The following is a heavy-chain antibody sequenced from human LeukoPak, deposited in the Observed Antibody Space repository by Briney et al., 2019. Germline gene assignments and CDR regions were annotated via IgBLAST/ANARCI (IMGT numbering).Heavy chain of an antibody. CDR1: GGSISSYY. CDR2: IYYSGST. D-gene: IGHD3-22*01. Sequence: SETLSLTCTVSGGSISSYYWSWIRQPPGKGQGWIGNIYYSGSTNYNPSLKSRVTISVDTSKNQFSLKLSSVTAADTAVYYCARGHYDSSGYYYGNWFDPWGQGTLVTVSS. J-gene: IGHJ5*02. CDR3: ARGHYDSSGYYYGNWFDP. V-gene: IGHV4-59*01.